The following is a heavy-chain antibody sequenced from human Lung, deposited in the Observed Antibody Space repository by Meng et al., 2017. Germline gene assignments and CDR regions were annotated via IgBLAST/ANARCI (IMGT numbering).Heavy chain of an antibody. CDR1: GFTFSSYS. CDR3: AREEGY. Sequence: GESLKISCAASGFTFSSYSMNWVRQAPGKGLEWVSSISSSSSYIYYAYSAKGRFTISRDNAKNSLYLEMNSLRAEDTAVYYCAREEGYWGQGTLVTVSS. V-gene: IGHV3-21*01. CDR2: ISSSSSYI. J-gene: IGHJ4*02.